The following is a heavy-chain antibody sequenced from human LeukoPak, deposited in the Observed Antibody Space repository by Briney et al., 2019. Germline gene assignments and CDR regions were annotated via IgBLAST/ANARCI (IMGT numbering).Heavy chain of an antibody. Sequence: GGSLRLSCVASGFTFSSYGMHWVRQAPGKGLEWVAVISYDGSNKYYADSVKGRFTISRDNSKNTLYLQMNSLRAEDTAVYYCAKDGYYNPYGDYVDYWGQGTLVTVSS. CDR2: ISYDGSNK. J-gene: IGHJ4*02. CDR1: GFTFSSYG. CDR3: AKDGYYNPYGDYVDY. D-gene: IGHD4-17*01. V-gene: IGHV3-30*18.